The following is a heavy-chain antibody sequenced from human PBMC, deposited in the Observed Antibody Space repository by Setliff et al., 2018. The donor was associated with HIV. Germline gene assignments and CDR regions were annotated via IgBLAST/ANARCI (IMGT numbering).Heavy chain of an antibody. J-gene: IGHJ4*02. D-gene: IGHD5-12*01. CDR2: IIPIASVP. Sequence: VQVSCQASGGSFNTYGIHWVRQAPGQGLEWMGGIIPIASVPNYSQKFQDRLTITADESTTTVYMDMSSLRSEDTAQYYCARGPLYGYDRGYFDYWGQGTLVTVSS. CDR3: ARGPLYGYDRGYFDY. V-gene: IGHV1-69*10. CDR1: GGSFNTYG.